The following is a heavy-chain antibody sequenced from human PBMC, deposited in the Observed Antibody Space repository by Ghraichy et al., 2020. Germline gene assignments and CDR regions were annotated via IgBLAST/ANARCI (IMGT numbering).Heavy chain of an antibody. V-gene: IGHV4-39*01. J-gene: IGHJ3*02. CDR2: IYYSGST. CDR3: ATPYGGLPCDAFDI. CDR1: GGSISSSSYY. D-gene: IGHD4-23*01. Sequence: SETLSLTCTVSGGSISSSSYYWGWIRQPPGKGLEWIGSIYYSGSTYYNPSLKSRVTISVDTSKNQFSLKLSSVTAADTAVYYCATPYGGLPCDAFDIWGQGTMVTVSS.